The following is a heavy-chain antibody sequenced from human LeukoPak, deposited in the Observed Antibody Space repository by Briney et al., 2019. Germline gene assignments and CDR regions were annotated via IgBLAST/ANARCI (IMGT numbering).Heavy chain of an antibody. Sequence: PGGSLRLSCAASGFTFRSYAMSWVRQAPEKRLEWVSVISGSGSVTYYADSVKGRFTISRDNSKDTLYLQMNSLRAEDTAVYYCAKASSPDIAANYFDYWGRGTPVTVSS. D-gene: IGHD2-15*01. V-gene: IGHV3-23*01. J-gene: IGHJ4*02. CDR2: ISGSGSVT. CDR1: GFTFRSYA. CDR3: AKASSPDIAANYFDY.